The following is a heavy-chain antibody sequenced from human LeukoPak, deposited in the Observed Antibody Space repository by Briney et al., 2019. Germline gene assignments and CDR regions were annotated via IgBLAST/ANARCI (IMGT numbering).Heavy chain of an antibody. CDR3: ARQNYGSAPLRY. Sequence: SETLSLTCAVYGGSFSGYYWSWIRQPPGKGLEWIGEINHSGSTNYNPSLKSRVTISVDTSKNQFSLKLTSVTAADTAVYYCARQNYGSAPLRYWGQGTLVTVSS. V-gene: IGHV4-34*01. CDR1: GGSFSGYY. D-gene: IGHD3-10*01. CDR2: INHSGST. J-gene: IGHJ4*02.